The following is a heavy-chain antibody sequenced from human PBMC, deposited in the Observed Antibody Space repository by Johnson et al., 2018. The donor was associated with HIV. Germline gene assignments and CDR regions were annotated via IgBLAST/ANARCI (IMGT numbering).Heavy chain of an antibody. CDR2: ISYDGGTN. CDR1: GFLFSRYA. CDR3: ARVKGYGIPNAFDI. J-gene: IGHJ3*02. D-gene: IGHD5-18*01. Sequence: QVQLVESGGGVVQPGRSLRLSCAASGFLFSRYAMHWVRQAPGKGLEWVAVISYDGGTNAYADSVKGRFTISRDNAKNSLYLQLNSRRAEDMALYYCARVKGYGIPNAFDIWGQGTMVTVSS. V-gene: IGHV3-30-3*01.